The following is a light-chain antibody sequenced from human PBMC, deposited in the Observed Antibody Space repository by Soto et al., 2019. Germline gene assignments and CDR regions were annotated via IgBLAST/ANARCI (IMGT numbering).Light chain of an antibody. CDR1: QSISSW. Sequence: DIQMTQSPSTLSASVGDRVTITCRASQSISSWLAWYQQKPGKAPKLLIYDASSLESGVPSRFSGSGSGTEFTLTISSLQPDDLATYYCQQYNSYSYTFGQATKLEIK. V-gene: IGKV1-5*01. CDR2: DAS. CDR3: QQYNSYSYT. J-gene: IGKJ2*01.